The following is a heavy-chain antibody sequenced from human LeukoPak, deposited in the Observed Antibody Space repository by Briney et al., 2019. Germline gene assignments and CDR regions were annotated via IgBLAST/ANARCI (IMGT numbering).Heavy chain of an antibody. Sequence: GGSLRLSCAASGFTFSSYEMNWVRQAPGKGQEWVSYISSSGSTIYYADSVKGRFTISRDNAKNSLYLQMNSLRAEDTAVYYCARSLRYYYGSGSYSDPGTEDYWGQGTLVTVSS. J-gene: IGHJ4*02. CDR2: ISSSGSTI. D-gene: IGHD3-10*01. CDR1: GFTFSSYE. CDR3: ARSLRYYYGSGSYSDPGTEDY. V-gene: IGHV3-48*03.